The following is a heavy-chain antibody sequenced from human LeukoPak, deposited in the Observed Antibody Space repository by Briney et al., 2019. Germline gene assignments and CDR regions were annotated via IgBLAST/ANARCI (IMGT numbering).Heavy chain of an antibody. Sequence: GGSLRLSCAASGFTFDVYAMHLVRQAPGKGLEWGAGISWNSFSIAYADSVKGRFTISRDNAKESLYLQMNSPRAEDTALYYCAKLLSSGKAPFDYWGQGTLVTVSS. J-gene: IGHJ4*02. CDR1: GFTFDVYA. CDR3: AKLLSSGKAPFDY. D-gene: IGHD3-22*01. V-gene: IGHV3-9*01. CDR2: ISWNSFSI.